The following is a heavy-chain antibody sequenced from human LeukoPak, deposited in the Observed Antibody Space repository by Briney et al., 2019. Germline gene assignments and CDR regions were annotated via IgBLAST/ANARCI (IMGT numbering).Heavy chain of an antibody. J-gene: IGHJ3*02. V-gene: IGHV4-59*01. CDR1: GGSISSYY. CDR3: ARSDYHNSGSHTVFDAFDI. CDR2: IDDSGNT. Sequence: SETLSLTCTVSGGSISSYYWSWIRRPPGKGLEWIGYIDDSGNTNYNPSLKSQVTISVDKSKNQFSLKLSFVTAADTAMYYCARSDYHNSGSHTVFDAFDIWGQGTRVTVSS. D-gene: IGHD3-10*01.